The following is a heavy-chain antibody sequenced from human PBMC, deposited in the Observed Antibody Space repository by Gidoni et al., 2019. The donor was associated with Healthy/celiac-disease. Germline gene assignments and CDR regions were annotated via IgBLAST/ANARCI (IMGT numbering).Heavy chain of an antibody. CDR3: ARDKHAGGVYDILTGTYYYYGMDV. J-gene: IGHJ6*02. CDR2: ISYDGSNQ. D-gene: IGHD3-9*01. Sequence: QVQLVESGGGVVQPGRSLRLSCAASGFTFSSYAMHWVRQAPGKGLEWVAVISYDGSNQYYADSVKGRFTISRDNSKNTLYLQMNSLRAEDTAVYYCARDKHAGGVYDILTGTYYYYGMDVWGQGTTVTVSS. V-gene: IGHV3-30-3*01. CDR1: GFTFSSYA.